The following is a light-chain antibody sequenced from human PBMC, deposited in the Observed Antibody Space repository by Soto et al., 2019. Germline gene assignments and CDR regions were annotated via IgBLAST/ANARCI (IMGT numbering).Light chain of an antibody. CDR3: QQYGSSPYT. J-gene: IGKJ2*01. CDR2: GAS. V-gene: IGKV3-20*01. Sequence: EIVLTQSPGTLSLSPGERATLSCRASQSVSSDYLAWYQQKPGQPPRLLLYGASNRAAAIPDRFSGSGSGTDFTLTISRLEPEDFAMYSCQQYGSSPYTFGQGTKLEI. CDR1: QSVSSDY.